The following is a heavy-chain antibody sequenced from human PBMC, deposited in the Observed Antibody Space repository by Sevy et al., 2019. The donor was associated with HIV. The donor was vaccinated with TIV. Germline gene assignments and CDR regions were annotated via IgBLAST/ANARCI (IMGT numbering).Heavy chain of an antibody. CDR1: GFTFSSYG. D-gene: IGHD3-22*01. CDR2: IWYDGSNK. J-gene: IGHJ4*02. V-gene: IGHV3-33*01. CDR3: ARAESGYYFDY. Sequence: GGSLRLSCAASGFTFSSYGMHWVHQAPGKGLEWVAVIWYDGSNKYYADSVKGRFTISRDNSKNTLYLQMNSLRAEDTAVYYCARAESGYYFDYWGQGTLVTVSS.